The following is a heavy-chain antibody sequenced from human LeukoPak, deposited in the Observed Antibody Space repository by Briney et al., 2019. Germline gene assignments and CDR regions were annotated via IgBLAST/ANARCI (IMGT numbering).Heavy chain of an antibody. CDR3: AREDSGSPWDI. D-gene: IGHD1-26*01. CDR2: ISAYNGNT. V-gene: IGHV1-18*01. Sequence: ASVKVSCKASGYTFTSYGISWVRQAPGQGLEWMGWISAYNGNTNYAQKLQGRVTMTRNTSISTAYMELSSLRSEDTAVYYCAREDSGSPWDIWGQGTMVTVSS. CDR1: GYTFTSYG. J-gene: IGHJ3*02.